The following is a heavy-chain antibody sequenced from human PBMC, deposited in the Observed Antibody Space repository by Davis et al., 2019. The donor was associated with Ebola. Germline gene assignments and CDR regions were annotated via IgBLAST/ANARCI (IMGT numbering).Heavy chain of an antibody. CDR3: ASGNPYSSGWWGPDY. CDR1: GFTFSSYG. CDR2: IWYDGSLK. V-gene: IGHV3-33*01. J-gene: IGHJ4*02. D-gene: IGHD6-19*01. Sequence: PGGSLRLSCAASGFTFSSYGMHWVRQAPGKGLEWVAVIWYDGSLKYYADSVEGRLTISRDNSKNTLYLQMSSLRVEDTAVYYCASGNPYSSGWWGPDYWGQGTLVTVSS.